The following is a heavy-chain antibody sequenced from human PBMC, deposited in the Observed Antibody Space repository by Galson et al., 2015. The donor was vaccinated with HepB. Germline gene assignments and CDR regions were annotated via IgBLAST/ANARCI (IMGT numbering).Heavy chain of an antibody. CDR2: ISSSGSGT. CDR1: GFTFRSYA. CDR3: VKDPYPDYHFGMDV. D-gene: IGHD2-2*01. J-gene: IGHJ6*02. V-gene: IGHV3-23*01. Sequence: SLRLSCAASGFTFRSYAMSWVRQAPGKGLEWVPTISSSGSGTYYADSVKGRFNISRDNSKKTLYLQMNNLGAYDTALYYCVKDPYPDYHFGMDVWGQGTTVTFSS.